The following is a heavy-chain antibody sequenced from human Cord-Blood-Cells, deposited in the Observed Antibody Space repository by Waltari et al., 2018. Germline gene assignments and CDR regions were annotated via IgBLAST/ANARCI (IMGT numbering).Heavy chain of an antibody. CDR2: ISSISSYL. CDR3: ARDWVTYWYVDL. CDR1: GFTFSSYT. J-gene: IGHJ2*01. Sequence: EVQLVASGGGLVKPGGSLRISCAASGFTFSSYTMNWVRQAPGKGLERVSSISSISSYLYYAESGKGRFTISRDNAKSSLDRQMNSRRAEDTAVYYCARDWVTYWYVDLWGRGTLVTVSS. V-gene: IGHV3-21*01. D-gene: IGHD3-16*01.